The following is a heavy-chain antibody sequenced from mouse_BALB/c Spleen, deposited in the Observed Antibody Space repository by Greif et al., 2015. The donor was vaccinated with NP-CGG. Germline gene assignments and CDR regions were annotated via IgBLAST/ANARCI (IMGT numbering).Heavy chain of an antibody. CDR1: GYSITSDYA. D-gene: IGHD1-1*01. V-gene: IGHV3-2*02. Sequence: EVKLEESGPGLVKPSQSLSLTCTVTGYSITSDYAWNWIRQFPGNKLEWMGYISYSGSTSYNPSLKSRISITRDTSKNQFFLQLNSVTTEDTATYFCARSNYYGSTWFAYWGQGTLVTVST. J-gene: IGHJ3*01. CDR3: ARSNYYGSTWFAY. CDR2: ISYSGST.